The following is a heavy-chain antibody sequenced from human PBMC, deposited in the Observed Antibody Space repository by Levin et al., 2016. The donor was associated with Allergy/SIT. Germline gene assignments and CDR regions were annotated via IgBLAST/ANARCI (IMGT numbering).Heavy chain of an antibody. D-gene: IGHD3-22*01. CDR2: IYYSGST. CDR3: ARGSYYYDSSGQFDY. CDR1: GGSISSSSYY. V-gene: IGHV4-39*07. Sequence: SETLSLTCTVSGGSISSSSYYWGWIRQPPGKGLEWIGSIYYSGSTYYNPSLKSRVTISVDTSKNQFSLKLSSVTAADTAVYYCARGSYYYDSSGQFDYWGQGTLVTVSS. J-gene: IGHJ4*02.